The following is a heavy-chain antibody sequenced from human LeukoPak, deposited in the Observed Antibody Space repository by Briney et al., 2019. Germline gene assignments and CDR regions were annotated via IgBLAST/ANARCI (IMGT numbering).Heavy chain of an antibody. CDR3: AGDYDILTGYYPLDY. J-gene: IGHJ4*02. Sequence: PGGSLRLSCSASGFTFSSYAMHWVRQAPGKGLEYVSAISSNGGSTYYADSVKGRFTISRDNSKNTLYLQMNSLRAEDTAVYYCAGDYDILTGYYPLDYWGQGTLVTVSS. D-gene: IGHD3-9*01. CDR2: ISSNGGST. CDR1: GFTFSSYA. V-gene: IGHV3-64*04.